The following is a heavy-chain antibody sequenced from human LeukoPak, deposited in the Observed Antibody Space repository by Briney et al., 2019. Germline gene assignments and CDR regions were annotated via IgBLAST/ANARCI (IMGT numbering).Heavy chain of an antibody. CDR1: GGSISSYY. CDR3: ARATGWYEVGYFDY. Sequence: SETLSLTCTVSGGSISSYYWSWIRQPPGKGLEWVGYIYYSGSTNYNPSLKSRVTISVDTSKNQFSLKLSSVTAADTAVYYCARATGWYEVGYFDYWGQGPLVTVSS. J-gene: IGHJ4*02. D-gene: IGHD6-19*01. CDR2: IYYSGST. V-gene: IGHV4-59*01.